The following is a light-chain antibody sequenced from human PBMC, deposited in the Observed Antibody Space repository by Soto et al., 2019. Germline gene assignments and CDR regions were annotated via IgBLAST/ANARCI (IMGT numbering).Light chain of an antibody. V-gene: IGLV1-47*01. CDR1: SSNIGSNY. J-gene: IGLJ3*02. CDR2: RNN. Sequence: QLVLTQPPSASGTPGQRVTISCSGSSSNIGSNYVYWYQQLPGTAPKLLICRNNQRPSGVPDRFSGSKSGTSASLAISGLRSEDEADYYCAAWDDSLSGPVFGGGTKVTVL. CDR3: AAWDDSLSGPV.